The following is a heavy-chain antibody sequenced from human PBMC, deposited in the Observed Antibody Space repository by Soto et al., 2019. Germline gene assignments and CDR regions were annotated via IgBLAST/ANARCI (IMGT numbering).Heavy chain of an antibody. V-gene: IGHV1-69*12. Sequence: QVQLVQSGAEVKKPGSSVKVSCKASGGTFSSYAISWVRQAPGQGLEWMGGIIPIFGTANYAQKFQGRVTITADESTSTAYMELSSLRSEDTAVYYGANPTQPLYYYCGMDVWGQGTAVTVSS. CDR1: GGTFSSYA. D-gene: IGHD1-1*01. CDR2: IIPIFGTA. J-gene: IGHJ6*02. CDR3: ANPTQPLYYYCGMDV.